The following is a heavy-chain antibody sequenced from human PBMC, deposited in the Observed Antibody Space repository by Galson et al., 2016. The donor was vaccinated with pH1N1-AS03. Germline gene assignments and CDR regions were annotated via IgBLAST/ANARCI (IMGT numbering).Heavy chain of an antibody. V-gene: IGHV3-21*01. CDR2: ISGSSSYI. CDR3: ARDWDGYCSGGRCGRFDY. Sequence: SLRLSCAASGFTFSHYSMNWVRQAPGKGLEWVSSISGSSSYIYYADSVKGRFTISRGNAGKSRYLEMNSLRADDTAVYYCARDWDGYCSGGRCGRFDYWGQGVLVTVSS. CDR1: GFTFSHYS. J-gene: IGHJ4*02. D-gene: IGHD2-15*01.